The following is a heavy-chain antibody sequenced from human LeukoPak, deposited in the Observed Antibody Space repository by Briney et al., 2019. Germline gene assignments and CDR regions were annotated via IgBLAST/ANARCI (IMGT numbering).Heavy chain of an antibody. J-gene: IGHJ4*02. D-gene: IGHD4-17*01. CDR3: ARGLVTVTSPSDY. V-gene: IGHV4-34*01. CDR1: GGSFSGYY. Sequence: SETLSLTCAVYGGSFSGYYWSWIRQPPGKGLEWIGEINHSGSTNYNPSLKSRVTISVDTSKNQFSLKLSSVTAADTAVYYCARGLVTVTSPSDYWGQGTLVTVSS. CDR2: INHSGST.